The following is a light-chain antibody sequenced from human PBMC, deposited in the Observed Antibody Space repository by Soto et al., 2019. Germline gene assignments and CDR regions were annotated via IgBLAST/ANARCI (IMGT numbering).Light chain of an antibody. V-gene: IGKV1-5*02. CDR3: QQVNSYW. CDR2: HAS. J-gene: IGKJ1*01. CDR1: QSISNW. Sequence: DIPTTKYPSTLPAYVTNRVTIICRASQSISNWLAWYQQKPGTAPKVLIYHASNLQSGVPSRFSGSGSGTEFTLSISSLQPDDLATYYGQQVNSYWFGEGAKVDVK.